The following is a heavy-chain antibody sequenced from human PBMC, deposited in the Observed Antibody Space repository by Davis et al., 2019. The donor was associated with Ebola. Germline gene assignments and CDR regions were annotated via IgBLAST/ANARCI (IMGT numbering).Heavy chain of an antibody. CDR2: INPKGGGT. V-gene: IGHV1-2*02. CDR3: ARGQHLLGY. CDR1: GYTFTDYF. Sequence: ASVKVSCKTSGYTFTDYFIHWVRQAPGQGLECMGWINPKGGGTFYAQRFEGRVTMTRDTSFATAYLELAGLRSNDTAVYYCARGQHLLGYWGQGTLVTVSS. J-gene: IGHJ4*02. D-gene: IGHD7-27*01.